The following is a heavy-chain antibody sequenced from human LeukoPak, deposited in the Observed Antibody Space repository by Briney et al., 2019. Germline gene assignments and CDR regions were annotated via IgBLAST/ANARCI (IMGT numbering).Heavy chain of an antibody. J-gene: IGHJ4*02. Sequence: PSETLSLTCAVYGGSFSGYYWSWIRQPPGKGLEWIGEINHSGSTNYNPSLKSRVTISVDTSKNQFSLKLSSVTAADTAVYYCAGSVDGVGLDYWGQGTLVTVSS. V-gene: IGHV4-34*01. CDR3: AGSVDGVGLDY. CDR2: INHSGST. CDR1: GGSFSGYY. D-gene: IGHD6-19*01.